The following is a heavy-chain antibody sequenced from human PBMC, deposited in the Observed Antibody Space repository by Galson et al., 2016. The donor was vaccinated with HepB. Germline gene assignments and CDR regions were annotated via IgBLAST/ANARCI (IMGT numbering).Heavy chain of an antibody. CDR2: ISSTSTTR. CDR1: GFSFSSYG. D-gene: IGHD3-22*01. CDR3: ARDRGYRYQSSGYYPKGFDV. J-gene: IGHJ3*01. V-gene: IGHV3-48*02. Sequence: SLRLSCAASGFSFSSYGVNWVRQAPGKGLQWVSYISSTSTTRYYAAFLKGRFTISRDNAKNSLYPQMDSLRDEDTAVYYCARDRGYRYQSSGYYPKGFDVWGQGTMVTVSS.